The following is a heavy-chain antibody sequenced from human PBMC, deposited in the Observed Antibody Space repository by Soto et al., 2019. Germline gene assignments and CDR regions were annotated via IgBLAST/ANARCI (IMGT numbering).Heavy chain of an antibody. Sequence: GASVKVSCKASGYTFTSYYMHWVRQAPGQGLEWMGIINPSGGSTSYAQKFQGRVTMTRDTSTSTVYMELSSLRSEDTAVYYCARGVATLEPVWNLDYWGQGTLVTVSS. D-gene: IGHD5-12*01. CDR1: GYTFTSYY. V-gene: IGHV1-46*03. J-gene: IGHJ4*02. CDR2: INPSGGST. CDR3: ARGVATLEPVWNLDY.